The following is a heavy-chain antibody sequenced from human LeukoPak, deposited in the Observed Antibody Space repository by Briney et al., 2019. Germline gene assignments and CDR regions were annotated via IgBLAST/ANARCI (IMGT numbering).Heavy chain of an antibody. CDR1: GGSISSYY. CDR3: AREMSCSSISCPLNV. Sequence: PSETLSLTCTVSGGSISSYYWSWIRQPPGKGLEWIGYIYYSGSTNYNPSLKSRVTISVDTSKNQFSLKLSSVTAADTAVYYCAREMSCSSISCPLNVWGKGTTVTVSS. J-gene: IGHJ6*04. V-gene: IGHV4-59*01. D-gene: IGHD2-2*01. CDR2: IYYSGST.